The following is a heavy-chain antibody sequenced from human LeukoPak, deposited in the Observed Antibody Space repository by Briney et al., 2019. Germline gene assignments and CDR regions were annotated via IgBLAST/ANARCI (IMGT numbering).Heavy chain of an antibody. J-gene: IGHJ4*02. D-gene: IGHD6-19*01. V-gene: IGHV4-39*01. Sequence: SETLSLTCTVSGDSISSSRYYWGWIRQPPGKGLEWIGSIYYSGSAYYNPSLKSRVTISVDTSKDQFSLNLSSVTAADTAVYYCARGSVAGTRVDYWGQGTLVTASS. CDR2: IYYSGSA. CDR1: GDSISSSRYY. CDR3: ARGSVAGTRVDY.